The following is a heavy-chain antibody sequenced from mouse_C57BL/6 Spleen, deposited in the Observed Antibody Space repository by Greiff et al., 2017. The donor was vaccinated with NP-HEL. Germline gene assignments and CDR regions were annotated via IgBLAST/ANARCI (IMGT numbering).Heavy chain of an antibody. V-gene: IGHV14-4*01. Sequence: VQLKESGAELVRPGASVKLSCTASGFNIKDDYMHWVKQRPEQGLEWIGWIDPENGDTEYASKFQGKATITADTSSNTAYLQLSSLTSEDTAVYYCTTVFYYYGSSLYYFDYWGQGTTLTVSS. CDR3: TTVFYYYGSSLYYFDY. CDR2: IDPENGDT. J-gene: IGHJ2*01. D-gene: IGHD1-1*01. CDR1: GFNIKDDY.